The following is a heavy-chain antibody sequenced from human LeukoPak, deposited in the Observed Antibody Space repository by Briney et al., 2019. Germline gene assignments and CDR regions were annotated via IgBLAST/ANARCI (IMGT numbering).Heavy chain of an antibody. Sequence: GASVKISCKASGYTFTGYYMHWVRQAPGQGLEWMGWINPNSGGTNYAQKFQGWVTMTRDTSISTAYMELSRLRSDDTAVYYCARGPPYCGGDCYSIEYCYYYGMDVWGQGTTVTVSS. V-gene: IGHV1-2*04. CDR2: INPNSGGT. CDR3: ARGPPYCGGDCYSIEYCYYYGMDV. CDR1: GYTFTGYY. D-gene: IGHD2-21*02. J-gene: IGHJ6*02.